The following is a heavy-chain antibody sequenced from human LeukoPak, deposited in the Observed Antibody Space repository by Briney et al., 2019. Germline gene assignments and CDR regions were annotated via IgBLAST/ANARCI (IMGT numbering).Heavy chain of an antibody. CDR3: ARDSYSSSYGDGFFDY. D-gene: IGHD6-6*01. CDR1: GFTFSSYA. CDR2: ISYDGSNK. V-gene: IGHV3-30-3*01. J-gene: IGHJ4*02. Sequence: GALRLSCAASGFTFSSYAMHWVRQAPGKGLEWVAVISYDGSNKYYADSVKGRFTISRDNSKNTLYLQMNSLRAEDTAVYYCARDSYSSSYGDGFFDYWGQGTLVTVSS.